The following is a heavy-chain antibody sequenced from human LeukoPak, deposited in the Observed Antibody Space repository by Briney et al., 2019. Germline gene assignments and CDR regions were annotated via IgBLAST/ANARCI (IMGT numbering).Heavy chain of an antibody. CDR2: IYTSGST. J-gene: IGHJ3*02. D-gene: IGHD2/OR15-2a*01. V-gene: IGHV4-4*07. CDR3: ARLKAKNSNHAFDI. Sequence: SETLSHTCTVSGDSISSYYWSWIRQPAGKGLEWIGRIYTSGSTTYNPSLKSRGTMSVDTSKNLLSLRLYSLTAADTAVYYCARLKAKNSNHAFDIWGQGTMVTVSS. CDR1: GDSISSYY.